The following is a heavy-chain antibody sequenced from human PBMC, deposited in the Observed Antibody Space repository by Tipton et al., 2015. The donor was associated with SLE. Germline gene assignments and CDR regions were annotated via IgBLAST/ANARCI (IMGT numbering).Heavy chain of an antibody. CDR2: IYYSGST. Sequence: GSLRLSCAVYGGSFSGYYWSWIRQPPGKGLEWIGYIYYSGSTNYNPSLKSRVTISVDTSKNQFSLKLSSVTAADTAVYYCARGEMATETGVWGQGTLVTVSS. D-gene: IGHD5-24*01. J-gene: IGHJ4*02. CDR3: ARGEMATETGV. V-gene: IGHV4-59*01. CDR1: GGSFSGYY.